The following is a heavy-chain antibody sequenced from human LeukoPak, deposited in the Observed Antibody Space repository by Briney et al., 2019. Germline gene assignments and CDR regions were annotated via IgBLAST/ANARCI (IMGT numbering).Heavy chain of an antibody. CDR2: ISYDGSNK. V-gene: IGHV3-30-3*01. Sequence: GGSLRLSCVASGFTFSSYAMHWVRQAPGKGLEWVAVISYDGSNKYYADSVKGRFTISRDNSKNTLYLQMNSLRAEDTAVYYCARGYCSSTDCHLARHFEYWGQGTRVTVSS. J-gene: IGHJ4*02. CDR1: GFTFSSYA. D-gene: IGHD2-2*01. CDR3: ARGYCSSTDCHLARHFEY.